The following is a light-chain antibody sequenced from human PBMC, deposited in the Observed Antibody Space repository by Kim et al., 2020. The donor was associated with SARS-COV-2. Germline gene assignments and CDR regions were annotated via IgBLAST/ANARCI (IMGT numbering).Light chain of an antibody. J-gene: IGLJ2*01. CDR2: AVS. CDR3: SSYTSSSTVV. V-gene: IGLV2-14*03. CDR1: SSDVGYYNY. Sequence: GQSITISCTGTSSDVGYYNYVYWYQQHPGEAPKLLSYAVSGRPSGVSDRFSGSKSDNTASLTISGLQAEDEADYYCSSYTSSSTVVFGGGTKVTVL.